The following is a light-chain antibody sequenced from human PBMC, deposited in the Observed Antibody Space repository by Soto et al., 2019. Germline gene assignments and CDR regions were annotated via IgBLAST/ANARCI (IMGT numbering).Light chain of an antibody. CDR1: QGISNF. CDR2: KAS. Sequence: IQLTQSPSSLSASVGDRVTITCRASQGISNFLAWYQQKPGKAPKLLIYKASTLKSGVPSRFSGSGSGTEFSLTISNLQPDDCATYYCQQYENYWTFGQGTKVDI. J-gene: IGKJ1*01. V-gene: IGKV1-5*03. CDR3: QQYENYWT.